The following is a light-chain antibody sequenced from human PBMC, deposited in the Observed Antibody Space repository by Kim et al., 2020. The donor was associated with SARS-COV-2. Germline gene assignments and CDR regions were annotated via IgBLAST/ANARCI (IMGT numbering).Light chain of an antibody. CDR3: NSRDSSGNHPPWV. J-gene: IGLJ3*02. CDR1: SLRSYY. CDR2: GKN. V-gene: IGLV3-19*01. Sequence: SSELTQDPAVSVALGQTVRITCHGDSLRSYYASWYQQKPGQAPVLVIYGKNNRPSGIPDRFSGSSSGNTASLTITGAQAEDEADYYCNSRDSSGNHPPWVFGGGTQLTV.